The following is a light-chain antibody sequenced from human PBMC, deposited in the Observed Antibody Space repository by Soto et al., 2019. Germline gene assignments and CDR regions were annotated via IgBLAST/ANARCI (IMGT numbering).Light chain of an antibody. J-gene: IGKJ1*01. V-gene: IGKV1-5*01. Sequence: DIPMTQSPSTLSASVGDRVTITCRASQSISSWLAWYQQKPGKAPKLLIYDASSLESGVPSRFSGSGSGTEFTLTISSLQPDDFATYYCQQYNSSWWTFGQGTKVEIK. CDR3: QQYNSSWWT. CDR1: QSISSW. CDR2: DAS.